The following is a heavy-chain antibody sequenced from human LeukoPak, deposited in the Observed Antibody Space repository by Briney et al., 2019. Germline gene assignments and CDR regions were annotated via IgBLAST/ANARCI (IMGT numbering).Heavy chain of an antibody. J-gene: IGHJ6*04. D-gene: IGHD2-2*01. V-gene: IGHV3-23*01. Sequence: PGGSLRLSCAASGFTFSSYAMSWVRQAPGKGLEWVSAISGSGGSTYYADSVKGRFTISRDNSKNTLYLQMNSLRAEDTAVYYCARNAAVVVPAAMGYYYGMDVWGKGTTVTVSS. CDR1: GFTFSSYA. CDR3: ARNAAVVVPAAMGYYYGMDV. CDR2: ISGSGGST.